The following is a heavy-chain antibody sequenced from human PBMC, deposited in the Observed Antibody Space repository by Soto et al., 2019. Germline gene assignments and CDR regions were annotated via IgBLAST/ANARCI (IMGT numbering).Heavy chain of an antibody. CDR1: GGSISSSSYY. J-gene: IGHJ4*02. CDR3: ARHPRMTTAIDY. D-gene: IGHD4-17*01. CDR2: IYYSGST. Sequence: SETLSLTCTVSGGSISSSSYYWGWIRQPPGKGLEWIGSIYYSGSTYYNPSLKSRVTISVDTSKNQFSLKLSSVTAADTAVYYCARHPRMTTAIDYWGQGTLVTVSS. V-gene: IGHV4-39*01.